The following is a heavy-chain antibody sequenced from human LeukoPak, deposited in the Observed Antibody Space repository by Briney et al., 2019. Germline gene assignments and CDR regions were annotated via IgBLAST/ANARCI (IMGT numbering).Heavy chain of an antibody. V-gene: IGHV3-11*01. CDR3: VRDSQTVYYYQPPDY. CDR2: ITSSGTNI. J-gene: IGHJ4*02. CDR1: GFTVSSNY. Sequence: GGSLRLSCAASGFTVSSNYMSWVRQAPGKGLEWVSYITSSGTNIYYADSVKGRFTISRDNAKNSLYLQMNSLRAEDTAMYYCVRDSQTVYYYQPPDYWGQGTLVTDSS. D-gene: IGHD3-10*01.